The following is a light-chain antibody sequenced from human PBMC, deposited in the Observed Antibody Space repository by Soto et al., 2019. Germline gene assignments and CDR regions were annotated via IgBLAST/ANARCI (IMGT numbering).Light chain of an antibody. CDR1: NSNIGNDY. Sequence: QSVLTQPPSVSAAPGQTVTISCSGSNSNIGNDYVSWYQQLPGTVPKVLIYENNKRPSGIPDRFSGSKSGTSATLGITGLQTGDEADYYCGTWDSSLSAWVFGGGTKLTVL. CDR3: GTWDSSLSAWV. V-gene: IGLV1-51*02. J-gene: IGLJ3*02. CDR2: ENN.